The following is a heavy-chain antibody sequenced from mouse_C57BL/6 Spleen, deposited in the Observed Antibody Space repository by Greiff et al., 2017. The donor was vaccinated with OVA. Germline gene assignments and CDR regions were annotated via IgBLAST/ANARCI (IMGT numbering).Heavy chain of an antibody. J-gene: IGHJ4*01. CDR1: GYTFTGYW. D-gene: IGHD1-1*01. Sequence: QVQLQQSGAELMKPGASVKLSCKATGYTFTGYWIEWVKQRPGHGLEWIGEILPGSGSTYYNEKFKGKATFTEDTSSNTAYMHLHSLTTEYSAISNCARRGGSSHYYAMDYWGQGTTVTVSS. CDR3: ARRGGSSHYYAMDY. V-gene: IGHV1-9*01. CDR2: ILPGSGST.